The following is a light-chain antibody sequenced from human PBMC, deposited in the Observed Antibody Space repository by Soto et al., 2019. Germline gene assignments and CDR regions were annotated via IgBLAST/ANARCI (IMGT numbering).Light chain of an antibody. J-gene: IGKJ4*01. CDR2: GVS. CDR3: QQSNNSPPHT. CDR1: KSVAGN. Sequence: EIVMTQSPATLSLSPGETATLSCRASKSVAGNLAWYQQKPGQPPRLLIYGVSTSATGVPARFSGSGSETDFSLTISSLQIEDFALYYCQQSNNSPPHTFGGVTKLEIK. V-gene: IGKV3-15*01.